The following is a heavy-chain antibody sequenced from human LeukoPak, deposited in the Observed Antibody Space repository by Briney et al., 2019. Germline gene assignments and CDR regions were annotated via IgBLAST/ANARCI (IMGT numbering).Heavy chain of an antibody. CDR2: INGSGGST. D-gene: IGHD1-26*01. CDR3: AKKYSTGLDP. J-gene: IGHJ5*02. CDR1: GFTFSCYG. V-gene: IGHV3-23*01. Sequence: QPGGSLRLSCAASGFTFSCYGMSWVRQAPGKGLEWVSAINGSGGSTYYADSVKGRFTISRDNSKNTLYLKMNSLRAEDRAVYYCAKKYSTGLDPWGQGTLVTVSS.